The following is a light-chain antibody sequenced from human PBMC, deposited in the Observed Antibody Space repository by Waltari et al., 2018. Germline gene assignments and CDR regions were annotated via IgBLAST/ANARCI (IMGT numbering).Light chain of an antibody. Sequence: SYEVTQPPSVSVSPGQTASIPCSGNNLGDKYAFWYQQKPGQSPVPVIYQDNKRPSGIPERFSGSTSGDTATLTIRGTQAIDEADYYCQTWDSSIVVFGGGTKLTVL. CDR3: QTWDSSIVV. CDR1: NLGDKY. V-gene: IGLV3-1*01. J-gene: IGLJ2*01. CDR2: QDN.